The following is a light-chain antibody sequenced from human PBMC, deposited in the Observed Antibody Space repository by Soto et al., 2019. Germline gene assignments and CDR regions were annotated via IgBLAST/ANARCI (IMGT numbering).Light chain of an antibody. CDR1: QSVSNNY. Sequence: ESLLTQSLGTLSRSRGERANLNCRASQSVSNNYLAWYQQKPGQTPRLLIHGVSSRATGIPDRFSGSETGADDTVLMSRHESEDVAPYYCPPHAEARWTFDEGTRLEIK. V-gene: IGKV3-20*01. CDR3: PPHAEARWT. CDR2: GVS. J-gene: IGKJ5*01.